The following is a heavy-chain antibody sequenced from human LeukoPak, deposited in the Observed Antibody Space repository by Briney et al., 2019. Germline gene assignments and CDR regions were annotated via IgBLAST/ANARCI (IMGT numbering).Heavy chain of an antibody. CDR3: ARVAIAVAGRGGRAFDI. Sequence: ASVKVSCKASGYTFTSYYMHWVRQAPGQGLEWMGIINPSGGSTSYAQKFQGRVTMTRDTSTSTVYMELSSLRSEDTAVYYCARVAIAVAGRGGRAFDIWGQGTMVTVSS. V-gene: IGHV1-46*01. J-gene: IGHJ3*02. D-gene: IGHD6-19*01. CDR1: GYTFTSYY. CDR2: INPSGGST.